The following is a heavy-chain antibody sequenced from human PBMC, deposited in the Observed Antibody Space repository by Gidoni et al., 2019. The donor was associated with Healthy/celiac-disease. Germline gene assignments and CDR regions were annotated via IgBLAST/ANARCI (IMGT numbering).Heavy chain of an antibody. J-gene: IGHJ5*02. CDR2: IYHSGST. Sequence: QVQLQESGPGLVKLSETLSLTCTVSGYSISSGSYWGWIRQPPGKGLEWIGSIYHSGSTYYNPPLKGQVNISVDTSRNQFPLKLASVPAADTAVYYGAGGGGYGVPVAAPWGQGTLVTVSS. D-gene: IGHD4-17*01. V-gene: IGHV4-38-2*02. CDR1: GYSISSGSY. CDR3: AGGGGYGVPVAAP.